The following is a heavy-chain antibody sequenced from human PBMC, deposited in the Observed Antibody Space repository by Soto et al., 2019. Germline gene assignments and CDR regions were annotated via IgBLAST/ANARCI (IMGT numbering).Heavy chain of an antibody. J-gene: IGHJ3*02. CDR3: ARDDYPLFGGDAFDI. D-gene: IGHD3-10*02. CDR1: GFTFSSYG. CDR2: IWYDGSKK. Sequence: QVQLVESGGGVVQPGRSLRLSCAASGFTFSSYGMHWVRQAPGKGLEWVAVIWYDGSKKYYADSVKGRFTISRDNSKHTLYLQMNNLRGEDTAVYYCARDDYPLFGGDAFDIWGQGTMVTVSS. V-gene: IGHV3-33*01.